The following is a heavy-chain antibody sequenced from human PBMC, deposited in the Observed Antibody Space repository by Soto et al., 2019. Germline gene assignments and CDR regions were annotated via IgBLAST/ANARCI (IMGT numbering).Heavy chain of an antibody. D-gene: IGHD3-22*01. CDR2: VLYDGSNK. V-gene: IGHV3-30-3*01. J-gene: IGHJ4*02. CDR1: GFTFVSHA. CDR3: ARDRGLYDGMRWFDY. Sequence: QVQLVESGGGVVQPGRSLRLSCAASGFTFVSHAMNWVRQAPGKGLEWLAVVLYDGSNKYADSVKGRFTISRDNSKNTLXLXXXXXXXXDTXVYYCARDRGLYDGMRWFDYWGQGTLVT.